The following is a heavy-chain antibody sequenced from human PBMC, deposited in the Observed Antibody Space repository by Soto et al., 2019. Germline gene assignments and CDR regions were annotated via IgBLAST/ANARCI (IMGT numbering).Heavy chain of an antibody. CDR3: ARLGPRGDGYNFGDS. V-gene: IGHV1-2*02. D-gene: IGHD2-21*01. J-gene: IGHJ5*01. Sequence: XSVNVTCQASGYTFTCYYIHWVRQASGQGLEWMGWINPNSGGTNYAQKFQGRVTMTRDTSISTAYMELSRLRSDDTAVYYCARLGPRGDGYNFGDSWGQGTLVTVSS. CDR2: INPNSGGT. CDR1: GYTFTCYY.